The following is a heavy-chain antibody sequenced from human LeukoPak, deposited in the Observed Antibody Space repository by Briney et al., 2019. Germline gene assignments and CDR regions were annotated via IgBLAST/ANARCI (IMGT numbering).Heavy chain of an antibody. CDR1: GYVYTSHW. CDR3: ARDHSRTEGGTSFWWFDP. CDR2: INPSGTTT. D-gene: IGHD1-26*01. V-gene: IGHV1-46*01. J-gene: IGHJ5*02. Sequence: ASVKVSCKASGYVYTSHWMHWVRQAPGQGLEWMGVINPSGTTTVYAQKFQGRATMTRDTSTSTDYLELRSLRSEDTAIYYCARDHSRTEGGTSFWWFDPWGQGTLVIVSS.